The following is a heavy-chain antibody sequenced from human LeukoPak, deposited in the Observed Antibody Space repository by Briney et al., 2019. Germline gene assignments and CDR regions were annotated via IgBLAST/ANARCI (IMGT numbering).Heavy chain of an antibody. D-gene: IGHD2-8*01. CDR2: IRYDGNNK. CDR1: GFTFGSFG. Sequence: GGSLRLSCAASGFTFGSFGMHWVRQAPGKGLEWVTFIRYDGNNKYYADSVKGRFTISRDNSKNTLYLQMTSLRAEDTAVYYCAKGMAGYYYMDVWGKGTTVTVSS. V-gene: IGHV3-30*02. J-gene: IGHJ6*03. CDR3: AKGMAGYYYMDV.